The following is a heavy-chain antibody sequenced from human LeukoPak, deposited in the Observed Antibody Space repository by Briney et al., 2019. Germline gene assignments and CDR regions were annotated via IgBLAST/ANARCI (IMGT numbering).Heavy chain of an antibody. D-gene: IGHD4-17*01. Sequence: ASVKVSCKASGYPFNNYDINWVRQATGQGLEWMGWMNPHSGKTGYAQNFQGRVAMTRDTSISTAYMELSSLRSEDTAVYYCARLSSHYGDYKVDPWGQGTLVTVSS. CDR1: GYPFNNYD. CDR2: MNPHSGKT. V-gene: IGHV1-8*01. CDR3: ARLSSHYGDYKVDP. J-gene: IGHJ5*02.